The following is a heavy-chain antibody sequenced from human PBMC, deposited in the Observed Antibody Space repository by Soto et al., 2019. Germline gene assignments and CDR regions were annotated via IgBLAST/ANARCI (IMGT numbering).Heavy chain of an antibody. D-gene: IGHD6-13*01. V-gene: IGHV3-23*01. CDR2: ISGSGGST. CDR1: GFTFSSYA. CDR3: AKDEEEQLVPGALDI. Sequence: YLRLSCAASGFTFSSYAMSWVRQAPGKGLEWVSAISGSGGSTYYADSVKGRFAISRDNSKNTLYLQMNSLRAEDTAVYYCAKDEEEQLVPGALDIWGQGTMVTVSS. J-gene: IGHJ3*02.